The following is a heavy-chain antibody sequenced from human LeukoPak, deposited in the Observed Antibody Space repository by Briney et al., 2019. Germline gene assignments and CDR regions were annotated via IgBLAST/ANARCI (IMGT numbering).Heavy chain of an antibody. J-gene: IGHJ4*02. CDR3: ARDRSRFHYDSSGPLDY. CDR2: ISSSSSYI. V-gene: IGHV3-21*01. Sequence: GGSLRLSCAASGFTFSSYSMNWVRQAPGKGLEWVSSISSSSSYIYYADSVKGRFTISRDNAKNSLYLQMNSLRAEDTAVYYCARDRSRFHYDSSGPLDYWGQGTLVTVSS. D-gene: IGHD3-22*01. CDR1: GFTFSSYS.